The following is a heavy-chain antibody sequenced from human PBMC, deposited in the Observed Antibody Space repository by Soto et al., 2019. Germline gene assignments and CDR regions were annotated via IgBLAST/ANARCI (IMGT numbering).Heavy chain of an antibody. CDR1: GYTFTSYG. V-gene: IGHV1-18*04. Sequence: ASVKVSCKASGYTFTSYGIGWVRQAPGQGLEWMGWISAYNGNTNYAQKLQGRVTMTTDTSTSTAYMELRSLRSDDTAVYYCARVDTAMVRARSWFDPWGQGTLVTVSS. D-gene: IGHD5-18*01. CDR2: ISAYNGNT. CDR3: ARVDTAMVRARSWFDP. J-gene: IGHJ5*02.